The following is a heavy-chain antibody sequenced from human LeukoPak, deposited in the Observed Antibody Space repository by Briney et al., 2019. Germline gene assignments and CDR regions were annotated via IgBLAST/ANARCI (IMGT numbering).Heavy chain of an antibody. CDR1: GGSFSGYY. D-gene: IGHD4-17*01. CDR3: ARGQGTVTTH. J-gene: IGHJ4*02. CDR2: INHSGNA. Sequence: SETLSLTCTVSGGSFSGYYWTWIRQPPGKGLEWIGEINHSGNANYNPSLKSRVTISLDMSENHFSLKLTSVTAADTAVYYCARGQGTVTTHWGQGTLVTVSS. V-gene: IGHV4-34*01.